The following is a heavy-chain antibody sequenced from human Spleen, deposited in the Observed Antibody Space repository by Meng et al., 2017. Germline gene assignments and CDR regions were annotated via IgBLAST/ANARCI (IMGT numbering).Heavy chain of an antibody. CDR3: ARDSSSHAGLVDC. V-gene: IGHV4-39*07. CDR2: IYYSGST. CDR1: GGSISSSSYY. J-gene: IGHJ4*02. D-gene: IGHD3-16*01. Sequence: SETLSLTCTVSGGSISSSSYYWGWIRQPPGKGLEWIGSIYYSGSTYYNPSLKSRVTISVDTSKNQFSLKLSSVTAADTAVYYCARDSSSHAGLVDCWGQGTLVTVSS.